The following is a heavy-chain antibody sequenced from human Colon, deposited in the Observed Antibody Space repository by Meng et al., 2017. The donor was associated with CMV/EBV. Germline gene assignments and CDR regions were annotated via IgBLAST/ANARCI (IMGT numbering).Heavy chain of an antibody. D-gene: IGHD3-16*01. CDR1: GFTFGTYE. Sequence: GESLKISCAASGFTFGTYEMTWVRQAPGKGLEWVSYISSSGTTIYYADSVKGRFTISRDNAKNSLYLQMNSLRGEDTATYYCVRDSFSDDYYYGMDAWGQGTTVTVSS. CDR3: VRDSFSDDYYYGMDA. CDR2: ISSSGTTI. J-gene: IGHJ6*02. V-gene: IGHV3-48*03.